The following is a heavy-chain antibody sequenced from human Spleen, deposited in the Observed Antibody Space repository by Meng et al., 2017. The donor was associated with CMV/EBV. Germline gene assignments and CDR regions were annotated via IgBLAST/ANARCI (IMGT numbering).Heavy chain of an antibody. J-gene: IGHJ5*02. Sequence: SGATFSSYAVSWVRQAPGQDLEWMGAIIPIFGTSNYAESFQGRVTITTDESMTTAYMELSSLRSDDTAVYYCATGDSSGWYRFSWFDPWGQGTLVTVSS. D-gene: IGHD6-19*01. CDR2: IIPIFGTS. CDR3: ATGDSSGWYRFSWFDP. CDR1: GATFSSYA. V-gene: IGHV1-69*05.